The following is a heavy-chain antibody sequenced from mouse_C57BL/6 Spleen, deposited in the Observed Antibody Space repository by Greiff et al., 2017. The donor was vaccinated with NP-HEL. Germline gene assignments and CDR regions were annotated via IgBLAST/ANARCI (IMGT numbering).Heavy chain of an antibody. CDR2: INYDGSST. CDR3: ARGAGNYAMDY. Sequence: VQLKQSEGGLVQPGSSMKLSCTASGFTFSDYYMAWVRQVPEKGLEWVANINYDGSSTYYLDSLKSRFIISRDNAKNILYLQMSSLKSEDTATYYCARGAGNYAMDYWGQGTSVTVSS. D-gene: IGHD3-3*01. CDR1: GFTFSDYY. V-gene: IGHV5-16*01. J-gene: IGHJ4*01.